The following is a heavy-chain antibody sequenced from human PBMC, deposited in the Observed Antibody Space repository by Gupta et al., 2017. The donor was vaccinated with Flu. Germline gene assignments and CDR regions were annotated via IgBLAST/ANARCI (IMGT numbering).Heavy chain of an antibody. CDR2: VIPGFGPT. J-gene: IGHJ4*02. CDR3: ARKAGGHCSGDTCYSFDY. CDR1: GVTVSGYA. D-gene: IGHD2-15*01. Sequence: QAQLVQAGPAGKTPGSSVKDSCKAYGVTVSGYALTGLRQAPGQGLEWVGGVIPGFGPTLYAQKFQGRVTITADESTGTAYMELGSLTSDDTAFYYCARKAGGHCSGDTCYSFDYWGQGTLVTVSS. V-gene: IGHV1-69*01.